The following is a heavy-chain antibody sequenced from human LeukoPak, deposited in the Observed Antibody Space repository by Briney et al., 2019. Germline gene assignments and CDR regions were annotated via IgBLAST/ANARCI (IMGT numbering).Heavy chain of an antibody. CDR1: GFTVITND. D-gene: IGHD1-14*01. Sequence: PGGSLRLSCAASGFTVITNDMTWVRQAPGKGLEWVSFLYSDGNTNYAASVQGRFTISRDNSKNTLYLEMNSLSPDDTAVYYCARGVEPLAANTLAYWGQGTLVTVSS. CDR3: ARGVEPLAANTLAY. V-gene: IGHV3-53*01. CDR2: LYSDGNT. J-gene: IGHJ4*02.